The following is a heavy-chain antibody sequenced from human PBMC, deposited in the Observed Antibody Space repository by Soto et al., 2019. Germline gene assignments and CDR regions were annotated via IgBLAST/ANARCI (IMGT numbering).Heavy chain of an antibody. D-gene: IGHD6-13*01. CDR2: IRSKANSYAT. V-gene: IGHV3-73*01. Sequence: PGGCLRLSCAPSGFTLSGSAMHWVRLASGKGLEWVGRIRSKANSYATAYAASVKGRFTISRDDSKNTACLQTTHLKTEDTAAYPCTRHGDSSSWPDFDNWDQGTLVAVSS. CDR3: TRHGDSSSWPDFDN. J-gene: IGHJ4*02. CDR1: GFTLSGSA.